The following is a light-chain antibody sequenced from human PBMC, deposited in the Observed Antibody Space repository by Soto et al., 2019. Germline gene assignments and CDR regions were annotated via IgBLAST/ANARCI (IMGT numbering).Light chain of an antibody. CDR3: SSYAGSRNV. CDR1: SSDVGGYNY. CDR2: EVN. Sequence: QSVLTQPPSASGSPGQSVAISCTGTSSDVGGYNYVSWYQQHPGKAPKLMIYEVNKRPSGVPDRFSGSKSGNTASLTVSGLQAEDEADYYCSSYAGSRNVFGTGTKGTAL. V-gene: IGLV2-8*01. J-gene: IGLJ1*01.